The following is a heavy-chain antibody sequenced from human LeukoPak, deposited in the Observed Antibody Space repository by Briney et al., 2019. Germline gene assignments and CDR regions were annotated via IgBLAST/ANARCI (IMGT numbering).Heavy chain of an antibody. V-gene: IGHV3-30*04. CDR2: ISYDGSNK. CDR1: GFTFSSYA. J-gene: IGHJ4*02. Sequence: PGGSLRLSCAASGFTFSSYAMHWVRQAPGKGLEWVAVISYDGSNKYYADSVKGRFTISRDNSKNTLYLQMNSLRAEDTAVYYCARSYDSSGYYDLDYWGQGTLVTVSS. D-gene: IGHD3-22*01. CDR3: ARSYDSSGYYDLDY.